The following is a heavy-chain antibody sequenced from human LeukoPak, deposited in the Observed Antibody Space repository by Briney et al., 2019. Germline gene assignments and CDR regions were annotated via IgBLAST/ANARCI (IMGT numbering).Heavy chain of an antibody. CDR3: ARVRFLEWLLFDY. D-gene: IGHD3-3*01. CDR1: GFTFSSYW. V-gene: IGHV3-7*04. CDR2: IKQDGSEK. Sequence: GGSLRLSCAASGFTFSSYWMSWVRQAPGKGLEWVANIKQDGSEKYYVDSVKGRFTISRDNAKNSLYLQLNSLRAEDTAVYYCARVRFLEWLLFDYWGQGTLVTVSS. J-gene: IGHJ4*02.